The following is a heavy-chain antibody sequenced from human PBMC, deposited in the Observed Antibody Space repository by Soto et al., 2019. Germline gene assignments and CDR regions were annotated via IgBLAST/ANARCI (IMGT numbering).Heavy chain of an antibody. V-gene: IGHV4-39*01. Sequence: SETLSLTCTVSGGPITTNGYYWAWIRQPPGKGLEWIGSIYHSGSSYYNSSLKSRVTISVDTSKNQVSLKVSSVTAADTAVYYCARLLGYSYGYIDYWGQGALVTVSS. D-gene: IGHD5-18*01. CDR2: IYHSGSS. J-gene: IGHJ4*02. CDR3: ARLLGYSYGYIDY. CDR1: GGPITTNGYY.